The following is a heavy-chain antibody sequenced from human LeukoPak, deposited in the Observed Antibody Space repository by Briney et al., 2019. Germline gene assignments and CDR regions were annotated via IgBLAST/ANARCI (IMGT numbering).Heavy chain of an antibody. CDR3: ARDDMITFGGVPFDY. Sequence: GRSLRLSCAASGFTFDDYAMHWVRQAPGKGLEWVSYISSSGSTIYYADSVKGRFTISRDNAKNSLYLQMNSLRAEDTAVYYCARDDMITFGGVPFDYWGQGTLVTVSS. V-gene: IGHV3-11*04. D-gene: IGHD3-16*01. CDR1: GFTFDDYA. J-gene: IGHJ4*02. CDR2: ISSSGSTI.